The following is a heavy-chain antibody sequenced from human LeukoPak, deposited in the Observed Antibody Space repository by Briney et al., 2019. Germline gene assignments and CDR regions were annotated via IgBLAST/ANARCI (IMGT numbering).Heavy chain of an antibody. D-gene: IGHD6-19*01. J-gene: IGHJ4*02. CDR1: GYSISSGYY. CDR2: IYHSGST. V-gene: IGHV4-38-2*02. Sequence: SETLSLTCTVSGYSISSGYYWDWIRQPPGKGLEWIGSIYHSGSTYYNPSLKSRVTISVDTSKNQFSLKLSSVTAADTAVYYCARDISGWYENDYWGQGTLVTVSS. CDR3: ARDISGWYENDY.